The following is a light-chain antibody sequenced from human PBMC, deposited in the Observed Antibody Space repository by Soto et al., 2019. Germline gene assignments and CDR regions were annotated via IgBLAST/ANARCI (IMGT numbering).Light chain of an antibody. Sequence: DIQMTQSPSSLSASVGDRVTITCQATHDIYNYLNWYQQKPGKAPELLIYDASNLERGLPPRLSGSGSVLDVTLAISSRQPEDLATYYCQQSHKLPLTVGGGTKVQFK. CDR1: HDIYNY. CDR2: DAS. CDR3: QQSHKLPLT. V-gene: IGKV1-33*01. J-gene: IGKJ4*01.